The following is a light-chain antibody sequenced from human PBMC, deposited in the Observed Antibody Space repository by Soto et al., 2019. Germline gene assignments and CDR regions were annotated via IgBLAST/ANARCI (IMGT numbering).Light chain of an antibody. CDR2: GVS. CDR1: SSDVGSYNY. Sequence: QSILTQPASVSGSPGQSITISCTGTSSDVGSYNYVSWYQQHPGKAPKLMIYGVSDRPSGISSRFSGSKSGNTASLTISVLQTEDEADYYCSSYTDSSTLFGTGTKLTVL. CDR3: SSYTDSSTL. V-gene: IGLV2-14*01. J-gene: IGLJ1*01.